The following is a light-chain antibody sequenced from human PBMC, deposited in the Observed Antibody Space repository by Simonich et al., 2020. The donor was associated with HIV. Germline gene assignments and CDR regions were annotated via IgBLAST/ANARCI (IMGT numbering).Light chain of an antibody. J-gene: IGLJ2*01. CDR3: SSYSSKSSVI. CDR1: SSDVGGYNY. V-gene: IGLV2-14*03. Sequence: QSALTQPASVSGSPGQSISISCTGTSSDVGGYNYVSWYKQHPGKAPKLMIYDVMNRPSGVSNRFSCSKSGNTASLTVSGLQAEDEADYYCSSYSSKSSVIFGGGTKLTVL. CDR2: DVM.